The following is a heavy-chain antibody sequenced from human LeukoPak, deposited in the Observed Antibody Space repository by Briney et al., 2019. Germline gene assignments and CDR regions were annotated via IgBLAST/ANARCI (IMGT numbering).Heavy chain of an antibody. Sequence: GGSLRLSCAASGFTFSNYWMHWIRQVPGKGLVWVSHIKYDGSATNYADSVKGRFTISRDNAENTLYLHMNSLRAEDTAVYYCVSGSLQSGYNFDYWGQGALVTVSS. CDR3: VSGSLQSGYNFDY. CDR1: GFTFSNYW. CDR2: IKYDGSAT. D-gene: IGHD3-3*01. V-gene: IGHV3-74*01. J-gene: IGHJ4*02.